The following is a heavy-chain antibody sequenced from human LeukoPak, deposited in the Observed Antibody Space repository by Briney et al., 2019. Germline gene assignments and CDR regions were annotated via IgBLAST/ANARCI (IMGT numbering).Heavy chain of an antibody. J-gene: IGHJ4*02. CDR1: GFTFSSYS. V-gene: IGHV3-21*01. CDR2: ISSSSSYI. CDR3: ARDRPSSSAFDY. D-gene: IGHD6-6*01. Sequence: GGSLRLSCAASGFTFSSYSMNWVRQAPGKGLEWVSSISSSSSYIFYADSVKGRFTISRDNAKNSLYMQMNSVRAEDTAVYYCARDRPSSSAFDYWGQGTLVTVSS.